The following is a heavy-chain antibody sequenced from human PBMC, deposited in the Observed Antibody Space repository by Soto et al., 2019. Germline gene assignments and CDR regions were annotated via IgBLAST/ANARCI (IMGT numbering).Heavy chain of an antibody. CDR3: ASPGKPRSRGSGMDV. CDR2: IITFFGAA. V-gene: IGHV1-69*13. D-gene: IGHD3-10*01. J-gene: IGHJ6*02. CDR1: GGRFTTYA. Sequence: SVKVSCKASGGRFTTYAFNWMRQAPGQGLEWLGGIITFFGAAMYAQKFQGRVTITADELTTTAYMELSGLRSEDTAVYYCASPGKPRSRGSGMDVWGQGTTVTVSS.